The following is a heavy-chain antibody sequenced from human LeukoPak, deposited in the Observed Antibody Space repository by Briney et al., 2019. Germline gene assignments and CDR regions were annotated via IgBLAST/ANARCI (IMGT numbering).Heavy chain of an antibody. V-gene: IGHV3-74*01. CDR1: WFSLTSYC. D-gene: IGHD1-26*01. CDR3: ARGYISRRATNAFDM. Sequence: PGGCLRLSHAAAWFSLTSYCTHSVRQAPGKGLVWVSLIKTDAITTIYADSVKGRFTVSRDHAKNTVDLQMNSLRAEGTGVYFFARGYISRRATNAFDMWGQGTKVTVSS. CDR2: IKTDAITT. J-gene: IGHJ3*02.